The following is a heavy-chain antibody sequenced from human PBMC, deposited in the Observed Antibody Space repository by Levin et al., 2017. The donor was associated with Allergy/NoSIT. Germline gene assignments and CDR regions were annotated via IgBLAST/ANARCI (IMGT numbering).Heavy chain of an antibody. CDR1: GFTFSSYG. CDR2: IWYDGSNK. Sequence: PGGSLRLSCAASGFTFSSYGMHWVRQAPGKGLEWVAVIWYDGSNKYYADSVKGRFTISRDNSKNTLYLQMNSLRAEDTAVYYCVRAIAAAGMFDIWGQGTMVTVSS. J-gene: IGHJ3*02. D-gene: IGHD6-13*01. CDR3: VRAIAAAGMFDI. V-gene: IGHV3-33*01.